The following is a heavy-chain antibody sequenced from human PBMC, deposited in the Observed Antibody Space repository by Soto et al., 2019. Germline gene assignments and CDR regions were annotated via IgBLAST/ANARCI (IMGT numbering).Heavy chain of an antibody. V-gene: IGHV3-73*02. CDR3: FRESYFSYHGMDV. J-gene: IGHJ6*02. Sequence: HLVESGGGLVQPGGSLTLSCAGSGFAFSGSTIHWVRQASGKGLEWVGRIRSKANSYATAYAAAVKGRFIISRDDSETTAYLQMNSLKIEDTAVYYCFRESYFSYHGMDVWGQGTTVTVSS. CDR1: GFAFSGST. CDR2: IRSKANSYAT.